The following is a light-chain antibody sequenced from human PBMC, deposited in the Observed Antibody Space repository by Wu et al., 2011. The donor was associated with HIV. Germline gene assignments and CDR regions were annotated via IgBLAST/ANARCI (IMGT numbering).Light chain of an antibody. J-gene: IGKJ1*01. CDR2: GVS. V-gene: IGKV3-20*01. CDR3: QQYFTSPWT. CDR1: QSISSSE. Sequence: RATLSCRASQSISSSELVWYQXKPGQAPRLLIYGVSSRATGIADRFSGSGSGTDFTLTISGLEPEDFAVYFCQQYFTSPWTFGQGTKVEIK.